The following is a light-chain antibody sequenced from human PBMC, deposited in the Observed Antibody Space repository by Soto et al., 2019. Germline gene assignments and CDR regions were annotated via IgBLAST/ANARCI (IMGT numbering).Light chain of an antibody. V-gene: IGLV1-47*01. CDR3: ASWDDTLSGVV. J-gene: IGLJ3*02. Sequence: QSVLTQPPSASGTPGQRVTMSCSGSSSNIGNNFVFWYQHLPGTAPKLLIYRTDQRPSGVPDRFSASKSGTSASLAISGLRSDDEADYYCASWDDTLSGVVFGGGTKLPVL. CDR1: SSNIGNNF. CDR2: RTD.